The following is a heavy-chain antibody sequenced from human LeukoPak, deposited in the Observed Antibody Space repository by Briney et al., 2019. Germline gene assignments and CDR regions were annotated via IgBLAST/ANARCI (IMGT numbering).Heavy chain of an antibody. Sequence: SETLSLTCTVSGGSISSSSYYWGWIRQPPGKGLEWSGSIYYSGSTYYNPSLKSRVTISVDTSKNQFSLRLSSVTAADTAVYYCARHVGGPYSGYDTVQYFDYWGQGTLVTVSS. D-gene: IGHD5-12*01. J-gene: IGHJ4*02. V-gene: IGHV4-39*01. CDR1: GGSISSSSYY. CDR3: ARHVGGPYSGYDTVQYFDY. CDR2: IYYSGST.